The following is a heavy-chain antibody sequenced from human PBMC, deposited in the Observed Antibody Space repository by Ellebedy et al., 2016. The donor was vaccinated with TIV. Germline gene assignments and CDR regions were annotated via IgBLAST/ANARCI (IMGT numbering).Heavy chain of an antibody. CDR2: IFYTEST. V-gene: IGHV4-59*08. CDR1: GGSMTSNY. D-gene: IGHD2-8*02. Sequence: SETLSLTCTVSGGSMTSNYWSWIRQPPGKGLEWIGHIFYTESTYYNPSLRSRVSMSLDTSKNQFSLKLSSVTAADTAVYFCARQYTVPVGDIYYFYYMDVWGKGTTVTVS. J-gene: IGHJ6*03. CDR3: ARQYTVPVGDIYYFYYMDV.